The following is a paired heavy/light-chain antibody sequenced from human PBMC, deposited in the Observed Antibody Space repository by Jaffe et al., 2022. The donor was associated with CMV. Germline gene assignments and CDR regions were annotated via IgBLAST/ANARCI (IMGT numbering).Heavy chain of an antibody. CDR3: AKEGPSGGDYFDY. CDR1: GFTFSSSA. J-gene: IGHJ4*02. CDR2: ISGRGDRT. V-gene: IGHV3-23*01. Sequence: EVQLLDSGGGLVQPGGSLRLSCAASGFTFSSSAMSWVRQAPGKGLEWVSAISGRGDRTYYADSVRGRFTISRDNSKNTLYLQMNSLRAEDTAIYYCAKEGPSGGDYFDYWGQGTLVTVSS. D-gene: IGHD3-10*01.
Light chain of an antibody. CDR3: QQYNSYSLT. Sequence: DIQMTQSPSTLSASVGDRVTITCRASQSISSWLAWYQQIPGKVPKLLIYKASSLESGVPSRFSGSGSGTEFTLTISSLQPDDFATYYCQQYNSYSLTFGGGTKVEIK. V-gene: IGKV1-5*03. CDR1: QSISSW. J-gene: IGKJ4*01. CDR2: KAS.